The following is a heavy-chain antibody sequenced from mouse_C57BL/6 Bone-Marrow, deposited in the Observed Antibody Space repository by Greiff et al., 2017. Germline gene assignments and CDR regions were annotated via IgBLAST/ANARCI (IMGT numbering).Heavy chain of an antibody. CDR3: GAFYDDYEFAY. CDR1: GYTFTSYG. V-gene: IGHV1-81*01. D-gene: IGHD2-4*01. CDR2: IYPRSGNT. Sequence: QVQLQQSGAELARPGASVKLSCKASGYTFTSYGISWVKQRTGQGLEWIGEIYPRSGNTYYNEKFKGKATLTVDQSSSTAYMGLRILTSEDSAVYFCGAFYDDYEFAYWGQGTLVTVSA. J-gene: IGHJ3*01.